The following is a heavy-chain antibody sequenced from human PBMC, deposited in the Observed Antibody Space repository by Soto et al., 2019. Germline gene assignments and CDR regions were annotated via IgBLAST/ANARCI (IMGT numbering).Heavy chain of an antibody. D-gene: IGHD5-12*01. CDR2: ISGSGDST. V-gene: IGHV3-23*01. Sequence: EVQLLESGGGLVQPGGSLRLSCAGSGFSFSSYAMNWVRQAPGKGLEWVSGISGSGDSTHFADSVKGRFTISRDNSKNKLYLQMSSLGGGDRGVYYWGAARWLPSGGGGSDYWGQGTLVTVSS. J-gene: IGHJ4*02. CDR1: GFSFSSYA. CDR3: GAARWLPSGGGGSDY.